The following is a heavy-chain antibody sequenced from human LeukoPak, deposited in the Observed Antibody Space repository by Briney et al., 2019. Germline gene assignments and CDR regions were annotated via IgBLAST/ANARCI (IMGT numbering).Heavy chain of an antibody. CDR2: INHSGST. V-gene: IGHV4-34*01. CDR3: ARLPPIPHDAFDI. J-gene: IGHJ3*02. Sequence: SETLSLTCAVYGGSFSGYYWSWIRQPPGKGLEWIGEINHSGSTNYNPSLKSRVTISVDTSKNQFSLKLSSVTAADTAVYYCARLPPIPHDAFDIWGQGTMVTVSS. CDR1: GGSFSGYY. D-gene: IGHD2-2*02.